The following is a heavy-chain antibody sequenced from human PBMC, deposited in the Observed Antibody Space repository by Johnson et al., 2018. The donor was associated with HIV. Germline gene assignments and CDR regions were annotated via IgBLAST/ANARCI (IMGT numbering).Heavy chain of an antibody. Sequence: VQLVESGGGLVQPGRSLRLSCAASGFTFDDYAMHWVRQAPGKGLEWVSGIRWDSGTRGYADSVQGRFTISRDNAKNSLYLQRNSLRAEDTAVYYCARETRGSSWLDAVEIWGQGTMVTVSS. J-gene: IGHJ3*02. CDR2: IRWDSGTR. CDR3: ARETRGSSWLDAVEI. D-gene: IGHD6-13*01. V-gene: IGHV3-9*01. CDR1: GFTFDDYA.